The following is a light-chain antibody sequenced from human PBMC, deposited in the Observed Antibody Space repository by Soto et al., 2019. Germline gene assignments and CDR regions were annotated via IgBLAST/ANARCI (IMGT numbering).Light chain of an antibody. CDR2: AAS. CDR1: QGIRDE. CDR3: LQDYDYPRT. V-gene: IGKV1-6*01. Sequence: AIQMTQSPSSLSASVGDRVTITCRASQGIRDELGWYQQKAGKAPNLLISAASRLQSGVPSRFRGRGSGTDFTLTISSLQPEDFGTYYCLQDYDYPRTFGQGTKVELK. J-gene: IGKJ1*01.